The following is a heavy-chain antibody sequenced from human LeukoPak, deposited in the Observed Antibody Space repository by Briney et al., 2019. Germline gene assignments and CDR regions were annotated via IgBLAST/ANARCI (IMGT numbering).Heavy chain of an antibody. Sequence: SETLSLTCAVYGGSFSGYYWSWIRQPPGKGLEWIGEINHSGSTNYNPSLKSRVTISVDTSKNQFSLKLSSVTAADTAVYYCARGKYGSSWSRRMDYYYYMDVWGKGTTVTVSS. D-gene: IGHD6-6*01. V-gene: IGHV4-34*01. J-gene: IGHJ6*03. CDR3: ARGKYGSSWSRRMDYYYYMDV. CDR2: INHSGST. CDR1: GGSFSGYY.